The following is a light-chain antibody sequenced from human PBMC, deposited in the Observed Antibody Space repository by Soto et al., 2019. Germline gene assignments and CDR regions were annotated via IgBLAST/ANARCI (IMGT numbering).Light chain of an antibody. V-gene: IGKV1-5*01. CDR2: DAS. CDR1: QSINTW. Sequence: IHMTQSHSTLSASVGDRVTVTCRSSQSINTWLAWYQQKQGKAPKLLIYDASSLQSGVPSRFTGRGSGTEFTLTISGLQPDDFATYYCQQYNSFSWTFGQGTKVDI. J-gene: IGKJ1*01. CDR3: QQYNSFSWT.